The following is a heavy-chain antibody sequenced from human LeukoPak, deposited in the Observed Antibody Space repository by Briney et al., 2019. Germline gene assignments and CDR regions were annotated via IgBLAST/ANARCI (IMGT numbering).Heavy chain of an antibody. J-gene: IGHJ4*02. CDR2: IYYSGST. CDR3: AGLRYGSADY. Sequence: SETLSLTCTVSGGSISSYYWSWIRQPPGKGLEWIGYIYYSGSTNYNPSLKSRVTISVDTSKNQFSLKLSSVTAADTAVYYCAGLRYGSADYWGQGTLVTVSS. V-gene: IGHV4-59*01. D-gene: IGHD3-10*01. CDR1: GGSISSYY.